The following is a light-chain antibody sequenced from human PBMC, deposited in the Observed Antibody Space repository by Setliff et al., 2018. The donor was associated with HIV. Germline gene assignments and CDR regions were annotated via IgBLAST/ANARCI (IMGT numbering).Light chain of an antibody. CDR1: SSNIGAGYD. V-gene: IGLV1-40*01. CDR3: QSYDSSLSGYVV. Sequence: KRVTISCTGSSSNIGAGYDVHWYQQLPGTAPKLLIYGNSNRPSGVPDRFSGSKSGTSASLAITGLQAEDEADYYCQSYDSSLSGYVVFGGGTQLTVL. J-gene: IGLJ2*01. CDR2: GNS.